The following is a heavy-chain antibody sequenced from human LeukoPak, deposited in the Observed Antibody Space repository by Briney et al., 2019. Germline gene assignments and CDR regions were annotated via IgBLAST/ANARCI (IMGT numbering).Heavy chain of an antibody. D-gene: IGHD3-10*01. J-gene: IGHJ4*02. CDR3: ARGRLWFGSRHTELNY. CDR1: GYTFTNYG. Sequence: GASVKVSCKASGYTFTNYGFIWVRQAPGQGLEWMGWISAYNGNTNYAQKFQGRVTMTTDTSTSTAYMEVRSLRSDDTAVYYCARGRLWFGSRHTELNYWGQGTLVTVSS. CDR2: ISAYNGNT. V-gene: IGHV1-18*01.